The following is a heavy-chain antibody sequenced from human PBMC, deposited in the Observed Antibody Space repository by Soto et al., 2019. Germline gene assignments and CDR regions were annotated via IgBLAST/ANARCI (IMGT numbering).Heavy chain of an antibody. Sequence: GASVKVSCKASGKSISTSDRSWVRQAPGQGLEWMGSVSPYNGYTDYAQNLQGRVTMTTDRDTSTAYLELRSLRSDDTAVYYCARGGAVASASDSWGQGTLVTVSS. D-gene: IGHD6-19*01. CDR1: GKSISTSD. V-gene: IGHV1-18*01. J-gene: IGHJ4*02. CDR2: VSPYNGYT. CDR3: ARGGAVASASDS.